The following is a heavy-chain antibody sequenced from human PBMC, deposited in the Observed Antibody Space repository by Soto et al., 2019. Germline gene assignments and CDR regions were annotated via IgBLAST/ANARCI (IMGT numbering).Heavy chain of an antibody. V-gene: IGHV4-59*01. J-gene: IGHJ6*04. Sequence: SETLSLTCTVSGGSISSYYCSWIRQPPGKGLEWIGYIYYSGSTNYNPSLKSRVTISVDTSKNQFSLKLSSVTAADTAVYYCARSGRMSLDVWGKGTTVTVSS. D-gene: IGHD1-26*01. CDR2: IYYSGST. CDR1: GGSISSYY. CDR3: ARSGRMSLDV.